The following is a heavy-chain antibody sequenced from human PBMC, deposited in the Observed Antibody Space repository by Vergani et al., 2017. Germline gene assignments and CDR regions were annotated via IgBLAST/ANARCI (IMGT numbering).Heavy chain of an antibody. CDR2: IYYTGSA. D-gene: IGHD3-3*01. Sequence: QLQLHKSGPGLVKPSETLSLTCTLSGGSISSSSHFWGWLRQTPGKGLEWIGSIYYTGSAYYNPSLKSRVSISVDASKNQFSLKLSSVTAADTAVYYCAREPDYDFWSGYPYYYYMDVWGKGTTVTVSS. CDR3: AREPDYDFWSGYPYYYYMDV. J-gene: IGHJ6*03. CDR1: GGSISSSSHF. V-gene: IGHV4-39*07.